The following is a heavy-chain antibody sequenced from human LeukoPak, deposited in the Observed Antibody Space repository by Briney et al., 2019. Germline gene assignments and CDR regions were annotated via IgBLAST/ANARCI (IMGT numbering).Heavy chain of an antibody. CDR3: ARGFGYCSGGSCYSWDWFDP. J-gene: IGHJ5*02. D-gene: IGHD2-15*01. Sequence: GASVKVSCKASGYTFTSYDINWVRQATGQGLEWMGWMNPNSGNTGYAQKFQGRVTMTRNTSISTAYMELSSLRSEGTAVYYCARGFGYCSGGSCYSWDWFDPWGQGTLVTVSS. CDR2: MNPNSGNT. CDR1: GYTFTSYD. V-gene: IGHV1-8*01.